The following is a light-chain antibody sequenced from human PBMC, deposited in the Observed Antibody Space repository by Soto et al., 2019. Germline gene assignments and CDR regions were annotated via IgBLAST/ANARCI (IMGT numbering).Light chain of an antibody. CDR1: QALSNY. J-gene: IGKJ4*01. CDR2: SAS. V-gene: IGKV1-9*01. Sequence: DIQLTQSPSFLSASVGDRVTITCRASQALSNYLAWYQQKPGKAPDLLIYSASTLQSGVPSRFSGSGSETEFTLTIRDLQPEDFATYYCQQLSRYPLTFGGGTKVDI. CDR3: QQLSRYPLT.